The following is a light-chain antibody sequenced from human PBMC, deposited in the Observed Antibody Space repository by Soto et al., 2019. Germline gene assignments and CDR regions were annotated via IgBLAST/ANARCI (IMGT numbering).Light chain of an antibody. CDR1: QSVGSNY. CDR3: QHYGSSRGT. CDR2: DGS. J-gene: IGKJ2*01. Sequence: EIVLTQSPGTLSLSPGERATLSCRASQSVGSNYLAWYQQKPGQAPRLLIYDGSSRATGIPDRISGSGSGTDFTLTISRLEPEDFAVYFCQHYGSSRGTFGQGTKLDI. V-gene: IGKV3-20*01.